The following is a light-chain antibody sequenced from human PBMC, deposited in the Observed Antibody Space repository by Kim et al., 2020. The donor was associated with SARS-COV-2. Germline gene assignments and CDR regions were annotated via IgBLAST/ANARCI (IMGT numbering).Light chain of an antibody. CDR3: QSYDTSSHEV. Sequence: VNTSCTHNRGSIASSDGQWYQQRPGSAPTTLSTEGDRRPSGVADRFSCSGDSSSNSAALTISGLKTEDGADYYCQSYDTSSHEVFGGGTQLTVL. CDR2: EGD. V-gene: IGLV6-57*03. J-gene: IGLJ2*01. CDR1: RGSIASSD.